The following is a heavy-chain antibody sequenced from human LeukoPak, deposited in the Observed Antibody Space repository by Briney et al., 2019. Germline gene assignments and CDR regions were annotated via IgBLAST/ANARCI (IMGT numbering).Heavy chain of an antibody. V-gene: IGHV3-21*01. Sequence: PGGSLRLSCAASGFTFSSYSMNWVCQAPGKGLEWVSSISSSSSYIYYADSVKGRFTISRDNAKNSLYLQMNSLRAEDTAVYYCARELPDSSGYLDYWGQGTLVTVSS. CDR3: ARELPDSSGYLDY. J-gene: IGHJ4*02. CDR1: GFTFSSYS. CDR2: ISSSSSYI. D-gene: IGHD3-22*01.